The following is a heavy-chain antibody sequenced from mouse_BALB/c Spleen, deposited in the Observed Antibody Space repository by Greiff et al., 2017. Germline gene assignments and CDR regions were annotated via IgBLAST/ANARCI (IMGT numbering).Heavy chain of an antibody. D-gene: IGHD2-2*01. J-gene: IGHJ3*01. Sequence: DVKLVESGGGLVQPGGSLKLSCAASGFTFSSYGMSWVRQTPDKRLELVAIINSNGGSTYFPDSVKGRFTITRDNAKNTRYLQMSSLKSENTAMYYCVYGYDVAYWGQGTLVTVSA. CDR1: GFTFSSYG. CDR2: INSNGGST. CDR3: VYGYDVAY. V-gene: IGHV5-6-3*01.